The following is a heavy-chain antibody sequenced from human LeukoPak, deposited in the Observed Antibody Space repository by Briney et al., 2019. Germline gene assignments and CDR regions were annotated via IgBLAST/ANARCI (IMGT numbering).Heavy chain of an antibody. CDR3: ARHGIIYGSGTNFDY. V-gene: IGHV4-4*01. D-gene: IGHD3-10*01. Sequence: AGGSLRLSCAASGFTFRSHGMSWVRQPPGKGLEWIGQVYHSGSTNYNPSLKSRVTISVDKSKNQFSLKLSSVTAADTAVYFCARHGIIYGSGTNFDYWGQGTLVTVSS. CDR1: GFTFRSHGM. J-gene: IGHJ4*02. CDR2: VYHSGST.